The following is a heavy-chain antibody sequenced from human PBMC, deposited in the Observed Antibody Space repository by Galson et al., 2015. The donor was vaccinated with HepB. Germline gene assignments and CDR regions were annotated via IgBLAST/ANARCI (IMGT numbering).Heavy chain of an antibody. J-gene: IGHJ4*02. D-gene: IGHD3-22*01. Sequence: SLRLSCAASGFTFSSYSMNWVRQAPGKGLEWVSYISSSSSTIYYADSVKGRFTISRDNAKNSLYLQMNSLRDEDTAVYYCARDLYYYDSSGYFDYWGQGTLVTVSS. CDR1: GFTFSSYS. V-gene: IGHV3-48*02. CDR3: ARDLYYYDSSGYFDY. CDR2: ISSSSSTI.